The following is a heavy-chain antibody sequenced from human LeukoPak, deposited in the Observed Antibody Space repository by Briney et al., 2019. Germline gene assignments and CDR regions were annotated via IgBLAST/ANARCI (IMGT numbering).Heavy chain of an antibody. CDR2: IYPSGST. D-gene: IGHD3-10*01. Sequence: PSETLSLTCTVSGGSISSYYWSWIRQPPGKGLEWIGYIYPSGSTNYNPSLKSRVTISVDTSKNQFSLKLTSVTAADTAVYYCAREYYSSGSVDYWGQGALVTVSS. CDR3: AREYYSSGSVDY. J-gene: IGHJ4*02. V-gene: IGHV4-4*09. CDR1: GGSISSYY.